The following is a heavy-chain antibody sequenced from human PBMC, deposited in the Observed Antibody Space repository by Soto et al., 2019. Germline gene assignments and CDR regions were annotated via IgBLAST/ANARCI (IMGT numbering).Heavy chain of an antibody. CDR3: ARLYSSGWPRSYSDY. V-gene: IGHV1-46*01. CDR1: QYKFTNYC. Sequence: ASVKVSCKASQYKFTNYCVHWVRQAPGQGLEWMGIINPSGGSTNYARRFRGRVTMTRDTSTSTVYMELSSLGSEDTAVYYCARLYSSGWPRSYSDYWGQGTPVTVSS. J-gene: IGHJ4*02. D-gene: IGHD6-19*01. CDR2: INPSGGST.